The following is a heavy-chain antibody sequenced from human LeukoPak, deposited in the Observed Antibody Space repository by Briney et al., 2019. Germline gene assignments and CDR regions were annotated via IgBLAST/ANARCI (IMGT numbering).Heavy chain of an antibody. CDR2: IKQDGSEK. CDR3: ARSLVLLWFGELSAFDY. V-gene: IGHV3-7*04. D-gene: IGHD3-10*01. J-gene: IGHJ4*02. CDR1: GFTFSDYY. Sequence: PGGSLRLSCAASGFTFSDYYMSWIRQAPGKGLEWVANIKQDGSEKYYVDSVKGRFTISRDNAKNSLYLQMNSLRAEDTAVYYCARSLVLLWFGELSAFDYWGQGTLVTVSS.